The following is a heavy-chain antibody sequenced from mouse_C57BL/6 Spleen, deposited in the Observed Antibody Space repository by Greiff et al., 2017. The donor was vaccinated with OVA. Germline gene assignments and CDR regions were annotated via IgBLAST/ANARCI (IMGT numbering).Heavy chain of an antibody. CDR2: IHPNSGST. Sequence: VQLQQPGAELVKPGASVKLSCKASGYTFTSYWMHWVKQRPGQGLEWIGMIHPNSGSTNYNEKFKSKATLTVDKSSSTAYMQLSSLTSEDSAVYYCAREDSNGGYFDVWGTGTTVTVSS. V-gene: IGHV1-64*01. CDR3: AREDSNGGYFDV. J-gene: IGHJ1*03. D-gene: IGHD2-5*01. CDR1: GYTFTSYW.